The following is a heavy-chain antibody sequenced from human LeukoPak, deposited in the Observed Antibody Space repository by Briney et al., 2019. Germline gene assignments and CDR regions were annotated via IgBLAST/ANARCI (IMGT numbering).Heavy chain of an antibody. V-gene: IGHV4-59*08. J-gene: IGHJ4*02. CDR3: ARHVAPDMDYFDY. D-gene: IGHD2-15*01. CDR2: IYYTGSN. CDR1: GGSISNYY. Sequence: SETLSLTCTVSGGSISNYYWTWIPPPPGKGLEGIGYIYYTGSNNYNPSRKSRVTISVDTSKHQFSLKLSSVTAADTAVYHCARHVAPDMDYFDYWGQGTLVTVSS.